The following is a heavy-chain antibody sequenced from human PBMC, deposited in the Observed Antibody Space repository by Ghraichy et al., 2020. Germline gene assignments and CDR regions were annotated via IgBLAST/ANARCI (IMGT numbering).Heavy chain of an antibody. CDR1: GFTFSSYG. CDR2: ISYDGSNK. J-gene: IGHJ4*02. Sequence: GGSLRLSCAASGFTFSSYGMHWVRQAPGKGLEWVAVISYDGSNKYYADSVKGRFTISRDNSKNTLYLQMNSLRAEDTAVYYFVKGGSYYVTNGVVYWGQETLVTVSS. D-gene: IGHD1-26*01. CDR3: VKGGSYYVTNGVVY. V-gene: IGHV3-30*18.